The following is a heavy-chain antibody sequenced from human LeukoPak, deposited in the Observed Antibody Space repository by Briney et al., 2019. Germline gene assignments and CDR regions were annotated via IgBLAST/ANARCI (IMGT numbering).Heavy chain of an antibody. V-gene: IGHV4-4*07. CDR3: ARDSPENWFDH. Sequence: SGTLSLTCPVSGGSISSYYWSWIRQPAGKGLEWIGRIYTSGSTNYNPSLKSRVTLSIDTSKNQFSLKLSSVPAADTAVYYCARDSPENWFDHWGQGTLVTVSS. CDR1: GGSISSYY. CDR2: IYTSGST. J-gene: IGHJ5*02.